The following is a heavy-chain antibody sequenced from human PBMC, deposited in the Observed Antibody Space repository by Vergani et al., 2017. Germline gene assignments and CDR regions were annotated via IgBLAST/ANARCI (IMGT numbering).Heavy chain of an antibody. D-gene: IGHD1-1*01. CDR1: EYSFGNYW. Sequence: EVELVQSGPEMRTPGESLKISCKGSEYSFGNYWIGWVRQMPGKGLEWMGIIYPADSDTRYSPSFQGQVTISADKSISTAFLQWDSLTASDTALYYCARHTTYTDSWGQGTLVTVSS. CDR2: IYPADSDT. V-gene: IGHV5-51*01. J-gene: IGHJ4*02. CDR3: ARHTTYTDS.